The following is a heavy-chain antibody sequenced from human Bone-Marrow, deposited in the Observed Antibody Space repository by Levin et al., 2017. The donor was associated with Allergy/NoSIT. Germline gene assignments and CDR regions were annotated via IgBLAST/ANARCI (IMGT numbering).Heavy chain of an antibody. CDR2: INHSGST. V-gene: IGHV4-34*01. D-gene: IGHD2-8*02. CDR1: GGSFSGYY. CDR3: AGGVEDIVLVVYAMSKYYFDY. J-gene: IGHJ4*02. Sequence: PSETLSLTCAVYGGSFSGYYWSWIRQPPGKGLEWIGEINHSGSTNYNPSLKSRVTISVDTSKNQFSLKLSSVTAADTAVYYCAGGVEDIVLVVYAMSKYYFDYWGQGTLVTVSS.